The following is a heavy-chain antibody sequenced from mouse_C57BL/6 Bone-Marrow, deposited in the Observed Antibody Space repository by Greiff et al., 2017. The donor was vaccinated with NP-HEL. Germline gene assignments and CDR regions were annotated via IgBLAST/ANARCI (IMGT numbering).Heavy chain of an antibody. CDR3: ARERVTTVDYFDY. CDR1: GYSITSGYY. Sequence: VQLKESGAGLVKPSQSLSLTCSVTGYSITSGYYWNWIRQFPGNKLEWMGYISYDGSNNYNPSFKNRISITRGTSKNTSFLKLNSVTTEDTATYYCARERVTTVDYFDYWGQGTTLTVSS. V-gene: IGHV3-6*01. CDR2: ISYDGSN. J-gene: IGHJ2*01. D-gene: IGHD1-1*01.